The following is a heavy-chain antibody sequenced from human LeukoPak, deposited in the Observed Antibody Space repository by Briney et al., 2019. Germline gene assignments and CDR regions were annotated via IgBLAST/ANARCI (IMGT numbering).Heavy chain of an antibody. CDR3: ATGRLGIELNDY. D-gene: IGHD7-27*01. CDR2: ISSSSSYI. CDR1: GFTFSSYS. Sequence: PGGSLRLSXAASGFTFSSYSMNWVCQAPGKGLEWVSSISSSSSYIYYADSVKGRFTISRDNAKNSLYLQMNSLRAEDTAVYYCATGRLGIELNDYWGQGTLVTVSS. V-gene: IGHV3-21*01. J-gene: IGHJ4*02.